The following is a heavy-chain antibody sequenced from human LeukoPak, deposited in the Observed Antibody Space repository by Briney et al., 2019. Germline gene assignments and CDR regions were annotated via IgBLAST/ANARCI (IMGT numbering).Heavy chain of an antibody. V-gene: IGHV3-74*01. Sequence: GSLRLSCAASGFTFSSYWMHWVRQAPGKGLVWVSCINTDESNTKYADSVKGRFTISRDNAKNTLYLQMNSLRAEDTAVYHCVRLYTANDAFDIWGQGTMVTVSS. CDR3: VRLYTANDAFDI. CDR1: GFTFSSYW. CDR2: INTDESNT. D-gene: IGHD5-18*01. J-gene: IGHJ3*02.